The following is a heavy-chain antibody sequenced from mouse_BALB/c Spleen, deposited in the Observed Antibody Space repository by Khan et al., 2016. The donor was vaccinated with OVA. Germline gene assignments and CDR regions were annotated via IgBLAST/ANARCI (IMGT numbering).Heavy chain of an antibody. J-gene: IGHJ2*01. CDR2: INPTSGYT. CDR1: GYTFTTYW. CDR3: ARDRGDY. V-gene: IGHV1-7*01. Sequence: QVQLKQSGTELAKPGASVKMSCKASGYTFTTYWMHWVKQRPGQGLEWIGYINPTSGYTDYNEKFKDKATLSADKSSSTAYMQLSSLTSEDSAVYYCARDRGDYWGQGTTLTVSS.